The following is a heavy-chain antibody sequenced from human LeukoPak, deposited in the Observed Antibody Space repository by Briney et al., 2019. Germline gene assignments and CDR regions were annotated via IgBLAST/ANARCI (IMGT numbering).Heavy chain of an antibody. CDR1: GFTFSDYY. Sequence: PGGSLRLSCAASGFTFSDYYMSWIRQAPGKGLEWVSYISSSGSTIYYADSVKGRFTISRDNAKNSLYLQMNSLRAEDTAVYYCARVVGGARIVGATHYYYYYYMDVWGKGTTVTVSS. V-gene: IGHV3-11*04. CDR3: ARVVGGARIVGATHYYYYYYMDV. J-gene: IGHJ6*03. D-gene: IGHD1-26*01. CDR2: ISSSGSTI.